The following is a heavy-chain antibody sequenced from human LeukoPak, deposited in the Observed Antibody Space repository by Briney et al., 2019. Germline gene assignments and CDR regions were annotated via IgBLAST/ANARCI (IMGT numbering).Heavy chain of an antibody. D-gene: IGHD2-15*01. J-gene: IGHJ5*02. CDR1: GGTFSSYA. V-gene: IGHV1-69*01. CDR3: ARDGKYCSGGSCYSGGPNWFDP. CDR2: IIPIFGTA. Sequence: ASVKVSCKASGGTFSSYAISWVRQAPGQGLEWMGGIIPIFGTANYAQKFRGRVTITADESTSTAYMELSSLRSEDTAVYYCARDGKYCSGGSCYSGGPNWFDPWGQGTLVTVSS.